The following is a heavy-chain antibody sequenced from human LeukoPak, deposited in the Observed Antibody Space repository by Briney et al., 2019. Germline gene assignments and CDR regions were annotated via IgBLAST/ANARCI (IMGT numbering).Heavy chain of an antibody. V-gene: IGHV1-69*01. CDR1: GGTFSSYA. CDR2: IIPIFGTA. D-gene: IGHD6-13*01. J-gene: IGHJ4*02. CDR3: AYNPGIAAAGALDY. Sequence: SVTVSCKASGGTFSSYAISWVRQAPGQGLEWMGGIIPIFGTANYAQKFQGRVTITADESTSTAYMEPSSLRSEDTAVYYCAYNPGIAAAGALDYWGQGTLVTVSS.